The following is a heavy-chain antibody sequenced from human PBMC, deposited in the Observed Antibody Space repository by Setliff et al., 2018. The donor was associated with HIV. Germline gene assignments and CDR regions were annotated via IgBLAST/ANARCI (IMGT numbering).Heavy chain of an antibody. CDR3: AGRDGYNRYYFDF. D-gene: IGHD5-12*01. CDR1: GGSISSSFHY. CDR2: LYYRGNT. Sequence: PSETLSLTCTVSGGSISSSFHYWGWIRQPPGKGLEWIASLYYRGNTYYNPSLKSRVTILVDTSKNQFSLKVTSVTAADTAVYYCAGRDGYNRYYFDFWGQGTLVTVSS. J-gene: IGHJ4*02. V-gene: IGHV4-39*07.